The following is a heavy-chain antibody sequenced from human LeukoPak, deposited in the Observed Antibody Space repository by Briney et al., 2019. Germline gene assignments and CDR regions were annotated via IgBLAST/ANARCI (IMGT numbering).Heavy chain of an antibody. Sequence: SETLSLTCTVSGGSISSYYWSWIRQPPGEGLEWIGYIYYTGSTNYNPSLKSRVTMSLDTSKNHFSLQLSSVTAADTAVYYCARSTVVTTYFDYWGQGTLVTVSS. V-gene: IGHV4-59*01. CDR3: ARSTVVTTYFDY. J-gene: IGHJ4*02. CDR2: IYYTGST. D-gene: IGHD4-23*01. CDR1: GGSISSYY.